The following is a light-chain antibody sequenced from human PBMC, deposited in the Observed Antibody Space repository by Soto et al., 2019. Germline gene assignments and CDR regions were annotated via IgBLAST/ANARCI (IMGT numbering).Light chain of an antibody. CDR2: DAS. V-gene: IGKV3-11*01. CDR1: QSVGGH. CDR3: QQRNNWPPSIT. Sequence: EIVLTQSPATLSLSPGERATLSCRASQSVGGHLAWYQQKPGQAPRLLIYDASDRATGIPARFSGSASDTDSTPTISSLEPADFAVYYCQQRNNWPPSITLGQGTRLEIK. J-gene: IGKJ5*01.